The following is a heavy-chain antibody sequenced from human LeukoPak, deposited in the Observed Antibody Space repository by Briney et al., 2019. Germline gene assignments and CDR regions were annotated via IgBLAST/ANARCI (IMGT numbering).Heavy chain of an antibody. CDR3: ARVTQEQKYSMKFDP. D-gene: IGHD6-6*01. CDR1: GYTFTSYY. Sequence: EASVKVSCKASGYTFTSYYMHWVRQAPGQGLEWMGIINPSGGSTSYAQKFQGRVTMTRDTSTSTVYMELSSLRSEDTAVYYCARVTQEQKYSMKFDPWGQGTLVTVSS. V-gene: IGHV1-46*01. J-gene: IGHJ5*02. CDR2: INPSGGST.